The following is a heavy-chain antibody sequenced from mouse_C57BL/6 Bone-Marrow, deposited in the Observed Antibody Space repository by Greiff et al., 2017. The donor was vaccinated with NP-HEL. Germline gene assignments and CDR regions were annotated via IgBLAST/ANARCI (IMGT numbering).Heavy chain of an antibody. CDR3: AGLHLYDGYSPCAY. J-gene: IGHJ3*01. CDR1: GFSLTSYA. Sequence: QVQLKESGPGLVAPSQSLSITCTVSGFSLTSYAISWVRQPPGKGLEWLGVIWSGRGTNYNSALKSRQSISKDNSKTQVFLKMNSLQTDDQARYYCAGLHLYDGYSPCAYWGQGTLVTVSA. D-gene: IGHD2-3*01. V-gene: IGHV2-9-1*01. CDR2: IWSGRGT.